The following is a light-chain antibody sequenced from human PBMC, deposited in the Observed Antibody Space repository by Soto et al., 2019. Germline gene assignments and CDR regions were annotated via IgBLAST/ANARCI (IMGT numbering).Light chain of an antibody. CDR1: QSVRNW. CDR3: QQYNSYPWT. CDR2: KAS. V-gene: IGKV1-5*03. J-gene: IGKJ1*01. Sequence: DIQMTQSPSTLSASVGDRVTITCRASQSVRNWLAWYQQKPGIAPKLLICKASSLESGVPSRFSGSGSGTEFTLTISSLQPDDLATYYCQQYNSYPWTFGQGTKVEI.